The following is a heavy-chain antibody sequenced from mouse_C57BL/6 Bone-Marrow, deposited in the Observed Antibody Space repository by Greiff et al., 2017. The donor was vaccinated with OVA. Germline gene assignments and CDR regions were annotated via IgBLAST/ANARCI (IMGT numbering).Heavy chain of an antibody. J-gene: IGHJ3*01. D-gene: IGHD2-4*01. CDR3: ARGPGLRLRAWFAY. V-gene: IGHV1-55*01. CDR1: GYTFTSYW. CDR2: IYPGSGST. Sequence: QVQLQQPGAELVKAGASVKMSCKASGYTFTSYWITWVKQRPGQGLEWIGDIYPGSGSTNYNEKFKSKATLTVDTSSSTAYMQLSSLTSEDSAVYYCARGPGLRLRAWFAYWGQGTLVTVSA.